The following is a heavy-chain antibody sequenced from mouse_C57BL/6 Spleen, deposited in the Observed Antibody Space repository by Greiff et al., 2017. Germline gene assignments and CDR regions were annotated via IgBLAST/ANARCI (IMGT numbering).Heavy chain of an antibody. J-gene: IGHJ2*01. V-gene: IGHV1-64*01. CDR3: ARGRGNYFDY. CDR2: IHPNSGST. Sequence: QVQLKESGAELVKPGASVKLSCKASGYTFTSYWMHWVKQRPGQGLEWIGMIHPNSGSTNYNEKFKSKATLTVDKSSSTAYMQLSSLTSEDSAVYYGARGRGNYFDYWGQGTTLTVSS. CDR1: GYTFTSYW.